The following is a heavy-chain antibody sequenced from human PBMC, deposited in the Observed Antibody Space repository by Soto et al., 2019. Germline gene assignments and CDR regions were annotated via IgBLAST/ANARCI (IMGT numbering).Heavy chain of an antibody. V-gene: IGHV1-58*01. CDR3: AADVGAKNYYGMDV. Sequence: SVKVSFKASGLTFTSSALQLVRQARGQRLEWIGWIVVGSGNTNYAQKFQERVTITRDMSTSTAYMELSSLRSEDTAVYYCAADVGAKNYYGMDVWGQGTTVTVSS. J-gene: IGHJ6*01. CDR2: IVVGSGNT. CDR1: GLTFTSSA. D-gene: IGHD1-26*01.